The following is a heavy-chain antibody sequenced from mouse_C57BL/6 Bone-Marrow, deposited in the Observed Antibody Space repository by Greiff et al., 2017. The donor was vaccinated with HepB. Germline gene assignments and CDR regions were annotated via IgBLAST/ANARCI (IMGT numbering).Heavy chain of an antibody. CDR2: IDPETGGT. V-gene: IGHV1-15*01. CDR1: GYTFTDYE. D-gene: IGHD2-1*01. CDR3: TREGNYVSYYYAMDY. J-gene: IGHJ4*01. Sequence: VKLQQSGAELVRPGASVTLSCKASGYTFTDYEMHWVKQTPVHGLEWIGAIDPETGGTAYNQKFKGKAILTADKSSSTAYMELRSLTSEDSAVYYCTREGNYVSYYYAMDYWGQGTSVTVSS.